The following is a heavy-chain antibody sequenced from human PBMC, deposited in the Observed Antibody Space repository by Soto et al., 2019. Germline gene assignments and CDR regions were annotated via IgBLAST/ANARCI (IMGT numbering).Heavy chain of an antibody. CDR2: INPNSGGT. V-gene: IGHV1-2*04. J-gene: IGHJ4*02. D-gene: IGHD5-12*01. CDR3: ARGGQRSGYDYAANDY. Sequence: QVQLVQSGAEVKKPGASVKVSCKASGYTFTGYYMHWVRQAPGQGLEWMGWINPNSGGTNYAQKFQGWVTMTRDTSISTAYMELSRLRSDDTAVYYCARGGQRSGYDYAANDYWGQGTLVTVSS. CDR1: GYTFTGYY.